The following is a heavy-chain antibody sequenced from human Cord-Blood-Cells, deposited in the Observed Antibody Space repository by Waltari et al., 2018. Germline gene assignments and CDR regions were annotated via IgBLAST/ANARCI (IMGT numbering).Heavy chain of an antibody. CDR3: ARAGIVVVAASYYYYGMDV. J-gene: IGHJ6*02. Sequence: QVQLVQSGAEVKKPGSSVKVSCKASGGTFSSYAISWVRQAPGQGLEWKGGIIPIIGTANYAQKFHGRVTITADESTSTAYMELSSLRSEDTAVYYCARAGIVVVAASYYYYGMDVWGQGTTVTVSS. V-gene: IGHV1-69*01. D-gene: IGHD2-15*01. CDR2: IIPIIGTA. CDR1: GGTFSSYA.